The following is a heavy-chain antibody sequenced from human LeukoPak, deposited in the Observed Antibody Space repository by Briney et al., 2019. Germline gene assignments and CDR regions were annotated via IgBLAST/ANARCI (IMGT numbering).Heavy chain of an antibody. CDR2: IYPGDSDT. V-gene: IGHV5-51*01. CDR1: GYSFTSYW. J-gene: IGHJ4*02. CDR3: ARSLCSSTSCYDY. Sequence: GESLEISCKGSGYSFTSYWIGWVRQMPGKGLEWMGIIYPGDSDTRYSPSFQGQVTISADKSISTAYLQWSSLKASDTAMYYCARSLCSSTSCYDYWGQGTLVTVSS. D-gene: IGHD2-2*01.